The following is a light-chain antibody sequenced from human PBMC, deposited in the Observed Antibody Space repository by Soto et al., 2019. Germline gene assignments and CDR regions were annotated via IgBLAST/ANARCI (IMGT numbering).Light chain of an antibody. CDR2: EVS. CDR1: SSDVGDYNY. Sequence: QSALTQPASVSGSPGQSITISCTGTSSDVGDYNYVSRYQQHPGKSPKLMIYEVSNRPSGGSNRFSGSKSGNTASLTISGLQAEDEADYYCSSYTSSNTGVFGGGTKVTVL. CDR3: SSYTSSNTGV. V-gene: IGLV2-14*01. J-gene: IGLJ3*02.